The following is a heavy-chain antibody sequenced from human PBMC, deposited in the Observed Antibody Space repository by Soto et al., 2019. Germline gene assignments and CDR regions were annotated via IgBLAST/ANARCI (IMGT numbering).Heavy chain of an antibody. CDR1: GFSITSPGMS. D-gene: IGHD1-20*01. CDR3: ARSIRGPRKFNGMDV. J-gene: IGHJ6*02. CDR2: IERDDDDK. Sequence: SGPTLVNPTETLTLTCTLSGFSITSPGMSVSWIRQPPGRALEWLALIERDDDDKYYSTSLKTRLTISKDTRKNQVVLTMANMDPADTATYYCARSIRGPRKFNGMDVWGQGTTVTV. V-gene: IGHV2-70*13.